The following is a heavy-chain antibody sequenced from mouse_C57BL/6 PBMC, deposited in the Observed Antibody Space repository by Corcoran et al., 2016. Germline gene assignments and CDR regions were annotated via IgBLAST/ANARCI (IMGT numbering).Heavy chain of an antibody. J-gene: IGHJ4*01. D-gene: IGHD6-1*01. CDR3: AREGGPLAMDY. V-gene: IGHV1-76*01. CDR2: IYPGSGNT. Sequence: QVQLKQSGAELVRPGASVKLSCKASGYTFTDYYINWVKQRPGQGLEWIARIYPGSGNTYYNEKFKGKATLTAEKSSSTAYMQLSSLTSEDSAVYFCAREGGPLAMDYWGQGTSVTVSS. CDR1: GYTFTDYY.